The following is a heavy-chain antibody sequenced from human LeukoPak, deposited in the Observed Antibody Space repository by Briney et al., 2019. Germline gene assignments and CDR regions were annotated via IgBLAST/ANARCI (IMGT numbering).Heavy chain of an antibody. CDR2: ISSSSSYI. D-gene: IGHD3-22*01. V-gene: IGHV3-21*01. Sequence: PGGSLRLSCAASGFTFSSYSMNWVRQAPGKGLEWVSSISSSSSYIYYADSVKGRFTISRDNAKNSLYLQMNSLRAEDTAVYYCARDSSEDYDSSGYYFHWGQGTLVTVSS. J-gene: IGHJ4*02. CDR1: GFTFSSYS. CDR3: ARDSSEDYDSSGYYFH.